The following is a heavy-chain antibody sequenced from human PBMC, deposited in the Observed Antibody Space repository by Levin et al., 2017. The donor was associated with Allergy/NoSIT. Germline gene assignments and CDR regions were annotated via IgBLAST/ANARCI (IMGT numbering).Heavy chain of an antibody. CDR2: INPNSGGT. CDR3: ARERAAAGPITFDY. J-gene: IGHJ4*02. V-gene: IGHV1-2*02. CDR1: GYTFTGYY. Sequence: GESLKISCKASGYTFTGYYMHWVRQAPEQGLEWMGWINPNSGGTNYAQKFQGRVTMTRDTSISTAYMELSRLRSDDTAVYYCARERAAAGPITFDYWGQGTLVTVSS. D-gene: IGHD6-13*01.